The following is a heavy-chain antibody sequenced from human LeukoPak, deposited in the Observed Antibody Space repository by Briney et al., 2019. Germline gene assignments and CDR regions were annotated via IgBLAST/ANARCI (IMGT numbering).Heavy chain of an antibody. J-gene: IGHJ5*02. D-gene: IGHD3-3*01. CDR3: ARGLSRITIFGVVWSPAFDP. Sequence: SETLSLTCAVSGGSISSGGYSWSWIRQPPGTGLEWIGYIYHSGSTNYNPSLKSRVTISVDTSKNQFSLKLSSVTAADTAVYYCARGLSRITIFGVVWSPAFDPWGQGTLVTVSS. CDR1: GGSISSGGYS. V-gene: IGHV4-30-2*01. CDR2: IYHSGST.